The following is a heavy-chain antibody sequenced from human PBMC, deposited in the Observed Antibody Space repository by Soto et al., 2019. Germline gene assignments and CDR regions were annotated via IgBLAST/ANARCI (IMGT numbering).Heavy chain of an antibody. CDR2: IRSKPQNYAA. V-gene: IGHV3-73*02. CDR1: GFNFGVSA. J-gene: IGHJ4*02. D-gene: IGHD1-26*01. CDR3: TVVGASTDGFHY. Sequence: EVQLVESGGGLVQPGGSLIVSCAGSGFNFGVSAIHWVRQASGKGLEWVGRIRSKPQNYAAAYAASVEGMFTISRDDSKNTAYLQMNNVKPDDAAVYFCTVVGASTDGFHYWGQGTLVTVSS.